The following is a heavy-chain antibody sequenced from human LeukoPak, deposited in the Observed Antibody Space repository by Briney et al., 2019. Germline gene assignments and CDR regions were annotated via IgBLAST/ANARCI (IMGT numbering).Heavy chain of an antibody. Sequence: MPSETLSLTCTVSGGSISSSSYYWGRIRQPPGKGLEWIGSIYYSGSTYYNPSLKSRVTISVDTSKNQFSLKLSSVTAADTAVYYCARARLRYFDWLLQDDAFDIWGQGTMVTVSS. CDR2: IYYSGST. CDR1: GGSISSSSYY. D-gene: IGHD3-9*01. CDR3: ARARLRYFDWLLQDDAFDI. J-gene: IGHJ3*02. V-gene: IGHV4-39*01.